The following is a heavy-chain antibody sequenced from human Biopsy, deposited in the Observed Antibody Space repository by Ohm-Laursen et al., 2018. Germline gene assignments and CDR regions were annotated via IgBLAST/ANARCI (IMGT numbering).Heavy chain of an antibody. CDR3: AKDKGTFNFYYYGMDV. Sequence: SLRLSCAASGFTFSNSGMHWVRQAPGKGLEWVALISHGGNDEYYADSVEGRFTISRDNSKNTVLLQMNSLRVEGTAVYFCAKDKGTFNFYYYGMDVWGQGTTVTVSS. V-gene: IGHV3-30*18. J-gene: IGHJ6*02. CDR1: GFTFSNSG. D-gene: IGHD2/OR15-2a*01. CDR2: ISHGGNDE.